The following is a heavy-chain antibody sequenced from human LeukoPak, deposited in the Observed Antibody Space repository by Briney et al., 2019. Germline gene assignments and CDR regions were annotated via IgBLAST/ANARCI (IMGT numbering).Heavy chain of an antibody. CDR2: INPSGGST. Sequence: ASLKVSCKASGYTFTSYYMHWVRPALGQGREWMGIINPSGGSTSDAQKFQSRVTMTRDMSTSTVYMELSSLRSEDTAVYYCARDCIAARFGSLPYYCMDVWGKGTTVTVSS. D-gene: IGHD6-6*01. J-gene: IGHJ6*03. V-gene: IGHV1-46*01. CDR1: GYTFTSYY. CDR3: ARDCIAARFGSLPYYCMDV.